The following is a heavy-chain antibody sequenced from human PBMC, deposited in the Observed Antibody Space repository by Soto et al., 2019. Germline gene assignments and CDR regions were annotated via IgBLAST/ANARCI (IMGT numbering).Heavy chain of an antibody. V-gene: IGHV1-2*02. CDR2: ISPKSGGT. Sequence: ASVKVSCKASGYTFINYYMHWVRQAPGQGFEWMGRISPKSGGTNYAQKFQGRVTMTRDTSISTAYMELSRLRSDDTAVYYCATLWSGELLDVWGQGTTVTVSS. CDR3: ATLWSGELLDV. J-gene: IGHJ6*02. D-gene: IGHD3-10*01. CDR1: GYTFINYY.